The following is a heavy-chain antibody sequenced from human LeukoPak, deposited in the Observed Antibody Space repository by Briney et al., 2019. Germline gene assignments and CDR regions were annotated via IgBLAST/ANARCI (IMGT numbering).Heavy chain of an antibody. CDR3: ARRIAAAKDGFDI. V-gene: IGHV4-34*01. CDR2: VNHSGST. J-gene: IGHJ3*02. Sequence: TDTLSLTCAVDDYGASSIGYYWSWIRQSPGKGLEWIMEVNHSGSTNYNPSLKSRLTMSVDTSKKQFSLKLSSVTAADAAVYYCARRIAAAKDGFDIWGQGTMVTVSS. CDR1: GASSIGYY. D-gene: IGHD6-13*01.